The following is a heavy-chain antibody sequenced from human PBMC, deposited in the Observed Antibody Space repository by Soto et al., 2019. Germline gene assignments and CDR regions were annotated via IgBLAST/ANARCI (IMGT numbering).Heavy chain of an antibody. Sequence: PSETLSLTCSVSGYSISSGYYWGWVRQPPGKGLEWIGSIHHSGTTYSNPSLKSRVTISVETSKNQFSLKLTSMTAADTAVYYCARDGTYSYSSAFDYWGQGTQVTVSS. CDR2: IHHSGTT. J-gene: IGHJ4*02. CDR1: GYSISSGYY. CDR3: ARDGTYSYSSAFDY. V-gene: IGHV4-38-2*02. D-gene: IGHD6-6*01.